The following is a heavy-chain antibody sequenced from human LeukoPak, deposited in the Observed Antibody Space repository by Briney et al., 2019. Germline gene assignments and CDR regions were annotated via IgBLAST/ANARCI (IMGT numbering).Heavy chain of an antibody. V-gene: IGHV3-30*18. CDR2: ISYDGSNK. J-gene: IGHJ4*02. D-gene: IGHD5-18*01. CDR1: GFTFSSYG. Sequence: GGSLRLSCAASGFTFSSYGMYWVRQAPGKGLEWVAVISYDGSNKYYADSVKGRFTISRDISKNTLYLQMNSLRAEDTAVYYCAKGSTTMAFDYWGQGTLVTVSS. CDR3: AKGSTTMAFDY.